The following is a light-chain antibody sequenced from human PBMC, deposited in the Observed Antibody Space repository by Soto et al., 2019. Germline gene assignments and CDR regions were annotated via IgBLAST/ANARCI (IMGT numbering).Light chain of an antibody. CDR1: QGISSY. V-gene: IGKV1-8*01. CDR3: QQYYSYPPLT. J-gene: IGKJ4*01. Sequence: AIRMTQSPSSLSASTGDRVTNTCRAIQGISSYLAWYQQKPGKAPKLLIYAASTLQSGVPSRFSGSGSGTDFTLTIICLQSEDFATYYCQQYYSYPPLTFGGGTKVDIK. CDR2: AAS.